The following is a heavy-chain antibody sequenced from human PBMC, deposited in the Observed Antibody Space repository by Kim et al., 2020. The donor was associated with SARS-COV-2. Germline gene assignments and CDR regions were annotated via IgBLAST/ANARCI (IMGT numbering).Heavy chain of an antibody. Sequence: SETLSLTCAVYSGSFSDNYWNWVRQAPGKGLEWIGEITHTGTTAYNVSLKSRVTISVDTSKNQFSLQLSSVTAADTAVYYCAAFNQQLVRLSFDDWGQGSLVIVSS. CDR1: SGSFSDNY. CDR2: ITHTGTT. CDR3: AAFNQQLVRLSFDD. V-gene: IGHV4-34*01. D-gene: IGHD1-1*01. J-gene: IGHJ4*02.